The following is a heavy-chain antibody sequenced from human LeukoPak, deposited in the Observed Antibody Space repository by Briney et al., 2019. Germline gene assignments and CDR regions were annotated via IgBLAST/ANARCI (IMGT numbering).Heavy chain of an antibody. Sequence: ASVKVSCKASGYTFTSYGISWVRQAPGQGLEWMGWISAYNVNTNYAQKLQGRVTMTTDTSTSTAYMELRSLRSDDTAVYYCARDLGAYFCSSTSCYHWFDPWGQGTLVTVSS. CDR3: ARDLGAYFCSSTSCYHWFDP. CDR2: ISAYNVNT. J-gene: IGHJ5*02. V-gene: IGHV1-18*01. CDR1: GYTFTSYG. D-gene: IGHD2-2*01.